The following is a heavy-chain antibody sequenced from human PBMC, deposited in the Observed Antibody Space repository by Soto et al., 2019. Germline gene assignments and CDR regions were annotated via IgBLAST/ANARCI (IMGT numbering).Heavy chain of an antibody. V-gene: IGHV3-33*01. Sequence: QVQLVESGGGVVQPGRSLRLSCAASGFTFSSHGMSWVRQAPGMGLEWVTLIWYDGTYKYYTDSVKGRFTISRDNSKNTLYLEMNSLRGEDTAVYFCARSSGVSHYYYGMAVWGQGTTVTVSS. CDR3: ARSSGVSHYYYGMAV. D-gene: IGHD2-15*01. CDR2: IWYDGTYK. CDR1: GFTFSSHG. J-gene: IGHJ6*02.